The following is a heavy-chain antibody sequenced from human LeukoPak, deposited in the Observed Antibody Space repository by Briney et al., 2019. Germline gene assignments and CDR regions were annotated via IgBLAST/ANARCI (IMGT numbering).Heavy chain of an antibody. CDR1: GDSVSSNSAA. J-gene: IGHJ4*02. CDR2: TYFRSKWYN. Sequence: SQTLSLTCAISGDSVSSNSAAWNWIRQSPSRGLEWLGRTYFRSKWYNDYAVSVKSRITINPDTSKNQFSLQLNSVPPEDTAVYYCARGSNKAGYYDSSGIFDYWGQGTLVTVSS. CDR3: ARGSNKAGYYDSSGIFDY. V-gene: IGHV6-1*01. D-gene: IGHD3-22*01.